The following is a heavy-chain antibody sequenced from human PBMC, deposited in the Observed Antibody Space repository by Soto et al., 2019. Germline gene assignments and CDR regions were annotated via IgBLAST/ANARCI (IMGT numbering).Heavy chain of an antibody. CDR3: TTDILWFVGDI. V-gene: IGHV3-15*07. CDR1: DFPFSTAW. CDR2: IKSKNDGGTT. J-gene: IGHJ4*02. Sequence: PGGSLRLSCVVSDFPFSTAWINWVRQAPGKGLEWVGRIKSKNDGGTTDYIAPVKGRFTFSRDDTKNTVYLQMNSLKTEDTAVYYCTTDILWFVGDIWGQGSLVTVSS. D-gene: IGHD3-10*01.